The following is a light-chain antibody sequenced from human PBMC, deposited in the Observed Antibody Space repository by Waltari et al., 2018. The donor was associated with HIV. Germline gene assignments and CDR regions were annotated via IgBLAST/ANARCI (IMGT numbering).Light chain of an antibody. J-gene: IGLJ3*02. V-gene: IGLV2-11*01. Sequence: QSALTQPRSVSGSPGQSVTISCTGTSRDVGAYTYFAWYQQHPGKAPKFLIFDVSKRPSGVPDRFSGSKSGNTASLTISGLQAEDEAEYYCSSFTTSGTWVFGGGTKLTVL. CDR1: SRDVGAYTY. CDR2: DVS. CDR3: SSFTTSGTWV.